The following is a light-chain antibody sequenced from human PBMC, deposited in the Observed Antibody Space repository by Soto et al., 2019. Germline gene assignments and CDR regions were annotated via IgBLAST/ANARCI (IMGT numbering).Light chain of an antibody. Sequence: DIVMTQSPDSLAVSLGERATINCKSSQSVLYSSNNKNYLAWYQQKPVQPPKLLIYWASTRESGVPDRFSGSGSGTDFTLTISSLQAEDVAVYYCQQYYSTPWTFGKGTKVEIK. CDR2: WAS. CDR3: QQYYSTPWT. J-gene: IGKJ1*01. CDR1: QSVLYSSNNKNY. V-gene: IGKV4-1*01.